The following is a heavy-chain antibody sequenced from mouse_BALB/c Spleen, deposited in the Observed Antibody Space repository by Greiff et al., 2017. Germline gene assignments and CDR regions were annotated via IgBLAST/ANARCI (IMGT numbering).Heavy chain of an antibody. D-gene: IGHD1-2*01. J-gene: IGHJ4*01. V-gene: IGHV3-2*02. Sequence: EVKLMESGPGLVKPSQSLSLTCTVTGYSITSDYAWNWIRQFPGNKLEWMGYISYSGSTSYNPSLKSRISITRDTSKNQFFLQLNSVTTEDTATYYCARKEGYGYGGAMDYWGQGTSVTVSS. CDR2: ISYSGST. CDR1: GYSITSDYA. CDR3: ARKEGYGYGGAMDY.